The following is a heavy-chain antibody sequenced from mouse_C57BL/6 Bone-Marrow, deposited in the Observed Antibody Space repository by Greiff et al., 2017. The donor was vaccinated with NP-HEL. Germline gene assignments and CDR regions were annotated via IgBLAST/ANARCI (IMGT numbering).Heavy chain of an antibody. CDR2: IHPNSGST. CDR1: GYTFTSYW. J-gene: IGHJ3*01. D-gene: IGHD2-12*01. CDR3: ARSGPYSLFAY. Sequence: VQRVESGAELVKPGASVKLSCKASGYTFTSYWMHWVKQRPGQGLEWIGMIHPNSGSTNYNEKFKSKATLTVDKSSSTAYMQLSSLTSEDSAVYYCARSGPYSLFAYWGQGTLVTVSA. V-gene: IGHV1-64*01.